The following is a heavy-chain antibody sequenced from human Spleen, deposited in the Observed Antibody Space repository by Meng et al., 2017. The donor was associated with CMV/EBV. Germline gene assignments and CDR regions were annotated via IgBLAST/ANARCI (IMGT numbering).Heavy chain of an antibody. CDR1: GFTFSSYG. CDR3: TRLWDSGSYYPVVY. D-gene: IGHD1-26*01. Sequence: GESLKISCAASGFTFSSYGMHWVRQASGKGLEWVGRIRSKANSYATAYAASVKGRFTISRDDSKNTAYLQVNSLKTEDTAVYYCTRLWDSGSYYPVVYWGQGTLVTVSS. J-gene: IGHJ4*02. V-gene: IGHV3-73*01. CDR2: IRSKANSYAT.